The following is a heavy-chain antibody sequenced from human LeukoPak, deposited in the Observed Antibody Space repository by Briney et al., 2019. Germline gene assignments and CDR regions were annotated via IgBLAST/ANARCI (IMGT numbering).Heavy chain of an antibody. Sequence: SQTLSLTCTVSGGSISSAAHYWSWIRQHPGKGLEWIGYIHNTGSTYYNPSLKRRVTISADTSKNQFSLKLSSVTAADTAVYYCARGGAGEGYWGQGTLVTVSS. J-gene: IGHJ4*02. D-gene: IGHD3-16*01. V-gene: IGHV4-31*03. CDR3: ARGGAGEGY. CDR1: GGSISSAAHY. CDR2: IHNTGST.